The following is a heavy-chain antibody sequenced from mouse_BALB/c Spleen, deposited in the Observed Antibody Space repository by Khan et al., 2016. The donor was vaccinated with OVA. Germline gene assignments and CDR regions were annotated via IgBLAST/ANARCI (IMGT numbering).Heavy chain of an antibody. CDR3: ASHLTGSFAY. CDR2: ISSAGDYT. V-gene: IGHV5-6*01. CDR1: GSTFSTYS. D-gene: IGHD4-1*01. Sequence: EVELVESGGDLVRPGGSLKLSCSASGSTFSTYSMSWVRQTLDKRLEWVATISSAGDYTFFPDSVKGRFTISRDNARNTLYLQMSSLRSEDTAMYYCASHLTGSFAYWGQGTLVTVSA. J-gene: IGHJ3*01.